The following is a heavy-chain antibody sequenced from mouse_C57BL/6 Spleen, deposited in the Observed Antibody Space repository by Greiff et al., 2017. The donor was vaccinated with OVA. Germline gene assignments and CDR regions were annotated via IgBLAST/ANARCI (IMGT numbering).Heavy chain of an antibody. Sequence: QVQLQQSGAELVRPGASVTLSCKASGYTFTDYEMHWVKQTPVHGLEWIGAIDPETGGTAYNQKFKGKAILTADKSSSTAYMELRSLTSEDSAVYYCTRVTTVSSWGYYFDYWGKGTTLTVSS. CDR1: GYTFTDYE. D-gene: IGHD1-1*01. CDR2: IDPETGGT. CDR3: TRVTTVSSWGYYFDY. V-gene: IGHV1-15*01. J-gene: IGHJ2*01.